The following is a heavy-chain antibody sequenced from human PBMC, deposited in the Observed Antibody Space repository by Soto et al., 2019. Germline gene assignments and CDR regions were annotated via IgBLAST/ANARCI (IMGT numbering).Heavy chain of an antibody. D-gene: IGHD6-19*01. V-gene: IGHV3-48*01. CDR3: ARDHSSGWYHEYWFDP. Sequence: GGSLILSCAASGFTFSSYIMNWVRQAPGKGLEWVSYISSSSSTIYYADSVKGRFTISRDNAKNPLYLQMNSLRAEDTAVYYCARDHSSGWYHEYWFDPWGQGTLVTVSS. J-gene: IGHJ5*02. CDR1: GFTFSSYI. CDR2: ISSSSSTI.